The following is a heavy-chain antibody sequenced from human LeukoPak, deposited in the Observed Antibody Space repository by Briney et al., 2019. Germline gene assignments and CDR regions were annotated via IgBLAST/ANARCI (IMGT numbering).Heavy chain of an antibody. V-gene: IGHV3-30*02. CDR2: IRYDGSNK. CDR1: GFTFSCYG. Sequence: PGGSLRLSCAASGFTFSCYGMHWVRQAPGKRLEWVAFIRYDGSNKYYADSVKGRFTISRDNSKNTLYLQMNSLRAEDTAVYYCAKTGDYYGSGLAFDYWGQGTLVTVSS. J-gene: IGHJ4*02. D-gene: IGHD3-10*01. CDR3: AKTGDYYGSGLAFDY.